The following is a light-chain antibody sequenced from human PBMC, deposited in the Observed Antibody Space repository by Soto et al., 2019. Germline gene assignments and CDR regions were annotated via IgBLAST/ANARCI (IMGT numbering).Light chain of an antibody. CDR1: QSLLHSNGYNY. CDR3: MQALQTGFSAL. V-gene: IGKV2-28*01. CDR2: LGS. Sequence: DIVMTQSPLSLPVTPGEPASISCRSSQSLLHSNGYNYLDWYLQKPGQSPQLLIYLGSNRASGVPDRFSGSGSGTDFTLKISRVEAEDVGVYYCMQALQTGFSALFGPGTKVDIK. J-gene: IGKJ3*01.